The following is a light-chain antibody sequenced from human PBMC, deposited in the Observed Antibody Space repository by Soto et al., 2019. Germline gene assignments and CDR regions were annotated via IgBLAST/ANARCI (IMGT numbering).Light chain of an antibody. V-gene: IGLV2-18*02. CDR3: TSFTSSSTLV. CDR1: SGDVGSYNR. CDR2: EVS. Sequence: QSALTQPPSVSGSPGQSVTISCTGTSGDVGSYNRVSWYQQPPGTAPKLMIYEVSSRPSGVPDRFSGSKSGNTASLTISGLQAEDEGDYYCTSFTSSSTLVFGGGTKLTVL. J-gene: IGLJ3*02.